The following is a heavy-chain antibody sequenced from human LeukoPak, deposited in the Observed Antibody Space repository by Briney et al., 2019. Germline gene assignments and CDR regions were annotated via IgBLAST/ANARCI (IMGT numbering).Heavy chain of an antibody. Sequence: SETLSLTCTVAGGSISGYYWSWIRQPPGKGLEWIGYIYYSGSTNYNPSLKSRVTISVDMSKNQFSLKLSSVTAADTAVYYCARRLGDAFDIWGQGTMVTVSS. D-gene: IGHD3-16*01. J-gene: IGHJ3*02. V-gene: IGHV4-59*08. CDR3: ARRLGDAFDI. CDR1: GGSISGYY. CDR2: IYYSGST.